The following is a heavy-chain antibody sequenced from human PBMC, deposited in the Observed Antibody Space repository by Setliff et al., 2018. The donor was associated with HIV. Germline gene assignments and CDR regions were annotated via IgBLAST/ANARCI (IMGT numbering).Heavy chain of an antibody. Sequence: GASVKVSCTASGYTFTTQGITWVRQAPGQGLERMGWISAYNGDRRDAQSVQDRITLTTDTSTNTAYLEFRSLRSDDTAVCYCARAAWDFLGGGVDYWGRGTLVTVSS. J-gene: IGHJ4*02. V-gene: IGHV1-18*01. CDR2: ISAYNGDR. CDR1: GYTFTTQG. D-gene: IGHD3-16*01. CDR3: ARAAWDFLGGGVDY.